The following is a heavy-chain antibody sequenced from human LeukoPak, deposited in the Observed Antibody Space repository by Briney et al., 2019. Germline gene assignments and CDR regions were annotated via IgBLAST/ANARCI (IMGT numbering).Heavy chain of an antibody. CDR2: INHSGST. J-gene: IGHJ4*02. D-gene: IGHD2-2*02. CDR1: GGSLSGYY. Sequence: SETLSLTCAVYGGSLSGYYWSWIRQPPGKGLEWIGEINHSGSTNYNPSLKSRVTISVDTSKNQFSLKLSSVTAADTAVYYCARGGCSSTSCYTGGFDYWGQGTLVTVSS. CDR3: ARGGCSSTSCYTGGFDY. V-gene: IGHV4-34*01.